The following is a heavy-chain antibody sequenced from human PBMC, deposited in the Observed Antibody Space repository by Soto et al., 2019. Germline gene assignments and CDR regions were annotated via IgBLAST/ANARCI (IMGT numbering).Heavy chain of an antibody. CDR3: ERNLVAYCSSTSCYSIHPHFDY. V-gene: IGHV1-18*01. D-gene: IGHD2-2*01. CDR1: GYTFTSYG. Sequence: ASVKVSCKASGYTFTSYGISWVRQAPGQGLEWMGWISAYNGNTNYAQKLQGRVTMATDTSTSTAYMELRSLRSDDTAVYYCERNLVAYCSSTSCYSIHPHFDYWGQGTLVTVSS. CDR2: ISAYNGNT. J-gene: IGHJ4*02.